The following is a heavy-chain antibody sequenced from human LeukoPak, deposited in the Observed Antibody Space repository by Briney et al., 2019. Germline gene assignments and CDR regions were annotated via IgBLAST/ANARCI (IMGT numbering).Heavy chain of an antibody. D-gene: IGHD5/OR15-5a*01. CDR2: IYHSGGT. Sequence: SETLSLTCTLSGGSISTYYWSRMRQPPGKGLEWIGYIYHSGGTNYNPSLKSRVTISVDTSKNQFSLKLSSVTAADTAVYYCARGGVYASPIGYWGQGALVTVSS. V-gene: IGHV4-59*01. CDR1: GGSISTYY. J-gene: IGHJ4*02. CDR3: ARGGVYASPIGY.